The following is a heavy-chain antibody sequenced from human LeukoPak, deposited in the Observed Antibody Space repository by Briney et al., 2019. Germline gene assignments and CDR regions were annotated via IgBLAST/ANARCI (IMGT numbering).Heavy chain of an antibody. J-gene: IGHJ4*02. CDR2: IIPIFGTT. Sequence: SVTVSFKASGGTFSSYAISWVRQAPGQGLEWMGGIIPIFGTTNYAQKFQGRVTITADESTSTAYMELSSLRSEDTAVYYCARSLGADSSGYYPYGYFDYWGQGTLVTVSS. V-gene: IGHV1-69*13. CDR3: ARSLGADSSGYYPYGYFDY. CDR1: GGTFSSYA. D-gene: IGHD3-22*01.